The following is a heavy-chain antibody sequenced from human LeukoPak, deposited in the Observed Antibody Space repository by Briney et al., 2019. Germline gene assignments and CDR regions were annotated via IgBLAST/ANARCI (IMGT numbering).Heavy chain of an antibody. CDR2: ISASGGNT. CDR3: ARSLKWNLVGFDY. CDR1: GFTFSSYA. Sequence: PGGSLGLSCAASGFTFSSYAMTWVRQAPGKGLEWVSVISASGGNTFYADSVKGRFTISRDDSKNTLYVQMSSLRAEDTAVYYCARSLKWNLVGFDYWGQGTLVTVSS. J-gene: IGHJ4*02. V-gene: IGHV3-23*01. D-gene: IGHD1-1*01.